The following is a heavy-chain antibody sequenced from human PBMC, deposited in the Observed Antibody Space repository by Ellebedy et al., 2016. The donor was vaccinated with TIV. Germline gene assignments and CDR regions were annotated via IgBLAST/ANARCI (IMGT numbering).Heavy chain of an antibody. J-gene: IGHJ4*02. CDR1: GYNFATYW. CDR3: AAYTKWGTTYYFDY. CDR2: IYPDDSDT. V-gene: IGHV5-51*01. Sequence: GESLKISCKGSGYNFATYWIAWVRQMPGKGLEWKGNIYPDDSDTTYSPSFQGQVTISVDKSINTAFLVWSSLKASDTAMYYCAAYTKWGTTYYFDYWGQGTLVTVSS. D-gene: IGHD7-27*01.